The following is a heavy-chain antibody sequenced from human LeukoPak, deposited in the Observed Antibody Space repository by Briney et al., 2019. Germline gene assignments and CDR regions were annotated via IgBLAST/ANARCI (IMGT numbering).Heavy chain of an antibody. Sequence: GGSLRLSCAASGFTFSNYWMHWVRQAPGKGLVWVSRINSDGINTGYADPVKGRFTISRDNAKNTLNLQMNSLRAEDTAVYYCARDLGQYYDTSDNWFDSWGQGTLVTVSS. CDR3: ARDLGQYYDTSDNWFDS. CDR2: INSDGINT. J-gene: IGHJ5*01. CDR1: GFTFSNYW. V-gene: IGHV3-74*01. D-gene: IGHD3-22*01.